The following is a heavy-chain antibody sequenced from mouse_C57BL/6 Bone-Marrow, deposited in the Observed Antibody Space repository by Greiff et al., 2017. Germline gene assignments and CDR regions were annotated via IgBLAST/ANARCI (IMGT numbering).Heavy chain of an antibody. CDR2: IYIGNGYT. CDR1: GYTFTSYG. CDR3: ARWSLAYTGGGFCLAN. J-gene: IGHJ3*01. D-gene: IGHD6-5*01. Sequence: VQLQQSGAELVRPGSSVKMSCKTSGYTFTSYGINWVKQRPGQGLEWIGYIYIGNGYTEYTEKFKGKATLTSDTSSSTAYMQLSSLTSEDSAIYSGARWSLAYTGGGFCLANWAKGTLV. V-gene: IGHV1-58*01.